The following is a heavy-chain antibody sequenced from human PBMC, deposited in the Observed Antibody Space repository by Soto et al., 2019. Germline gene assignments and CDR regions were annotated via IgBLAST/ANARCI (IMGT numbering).Heavy chain of an antibody. J-gene: IGHJ5*02. V-gene: IGHV4-39*01. Sequence: QLQLQESGPGLVKPSETLSLTCTVSGGSISSSSYYWGWIRQPPGKGLEWIGSIYYSGSTYYNPSLKSGVTISVETSKNQFSLKLSSVPAADTAVYYGAGQEKRIAAAGTGFDPWGQGTLVTVSS. CDR2: IYYSGST. CDR3: AGQEKRIAAAGTGFDP. CDR1: GGSISSSSYY. D-gene: IGHD6-13*01.